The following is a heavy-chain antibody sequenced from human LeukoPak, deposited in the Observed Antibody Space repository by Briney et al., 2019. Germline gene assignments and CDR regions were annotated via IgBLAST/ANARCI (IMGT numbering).Heavy chain of an antibody. V-gene: IGHV4-59*01. CDR3: ATDVRGLVPYYFDF. CDR2: IYYSGST. CDR1: GGSISSYY. D-gene: IGHD3-10*02. Sequence: SETLSLTCAVSGGSISSYYWNWIRQPPGKGLEWIGYIYYSGSTNYNPSLKSRVTISIDTSKNQLSLQLTSVTTADTAVYYCATDVRGLVPYYFDFWGQGTLVTVSS. J-gene: IGHJ4*02.